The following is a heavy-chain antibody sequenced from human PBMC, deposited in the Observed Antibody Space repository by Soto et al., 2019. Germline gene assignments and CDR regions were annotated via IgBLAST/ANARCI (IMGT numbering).Heavy chain of an antibody. CDR3: ARSLMNTAMVTFYYFDY. D-gene: IGHD5-18*01. J-gene: IGHJ4*02. V-gene: IGHV1-3*01. CDR1: GYTFTTYA. Sequence: ASVKVSCKASGYTFTTYAMHWVRQAPGQRLEWMGWINAANGNTKYSQKFQGRVTITRDTSASTAYMELSSLRSEDTAVYYCARSLMNTAMVTFYYFDYWGQGTLVTVSS. CDR2: INAANGNT.